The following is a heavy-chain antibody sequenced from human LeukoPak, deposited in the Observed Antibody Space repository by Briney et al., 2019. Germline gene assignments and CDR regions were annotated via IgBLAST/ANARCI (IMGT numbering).Heavy chain of an antibody. Sequence: GGSLRLSCAASGFTFSRYALHWVRQAPGKGLEWVALTSSAGSDKYYADFVKGRFTISKDNSKNTLYLQMNSLKIEDTAVYYCARGVPADPWGQGTLVTVSS. D-gene: IGHD2-2*01. V-gene: IGHV3-30-3*01. J-gene: IGHJ5*02. CDR2: TSSAGSDK. CDR3: ARGVPADP. CDR1: GFTFSRYA.